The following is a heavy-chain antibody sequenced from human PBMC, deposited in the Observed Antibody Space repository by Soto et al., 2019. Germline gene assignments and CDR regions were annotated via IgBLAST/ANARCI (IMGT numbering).Heavy chain of an antibody. CDR1: GGSISSYY. V-gene: IGHV4-59*01. CDR2: IYYSGST. D-gene: IGHD6-13*01. J-gene: IGHJ4*02. CDR3: ARSNSDFDY. Sequence: SETLSLTCTVSGGSISSYYWSWIRQPPGKGLEWIGYIYYSGSTNYNPSLKSRVTISVDTSKNQFSLKLSSVTAADTAVYYCARSNSDFDYWGQGTLVTSPQ.